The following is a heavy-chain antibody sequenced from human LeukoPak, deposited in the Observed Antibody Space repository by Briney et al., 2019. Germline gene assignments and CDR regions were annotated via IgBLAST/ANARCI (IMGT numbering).Heavy chain of an antibody. CDR1: GGSISSYY. Sequence: SETLSLTCTVSGGSISSYYWSWIRQPPGKGLEWIGYIYYSGSTNYNPSLKSRVTISVDTSKNQFSLKLSSVTAADTAMYYCASLAGDPDYWGQGTLVTVSS. V-gene: IGHV4-59*08. D-gene: IGHD6-19*01. J-gene: IGHJ4*02. CDR3: ASLAGDPDY. CDR2: IYYSGST.